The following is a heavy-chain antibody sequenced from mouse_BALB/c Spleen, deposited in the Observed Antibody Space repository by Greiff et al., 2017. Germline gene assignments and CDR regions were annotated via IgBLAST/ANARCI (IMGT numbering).Heavy chain of an antibody. Sequence: EVQRVESGGGLVKPGGSLKLSCAASGFTFSDYYMYWVRQTPEKRLEWVATISDGGSYTYYPASVKGRFTSSRDNAKNNLYLQMSSLKSEDTAVYYCARGEGSMITTYFDYWGQGTTLTVSS. CDR3: ARGEGSMITTYFDY. CDR1: GFTFSDYY. CDR2: ISDGGSYT. J-gene: IGHJ2*01. D-gene: IGHD2-4*01. V-gene: IGHV5-4*02.